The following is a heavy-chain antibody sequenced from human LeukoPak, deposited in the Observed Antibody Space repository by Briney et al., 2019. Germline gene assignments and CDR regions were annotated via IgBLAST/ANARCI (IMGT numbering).Heavy chain of an antibody. Sequence: GGSLRLSCAASGFTFSSYSMNWVRQAPGKGLEWVSGIIPSGGTTYYADSVKGRFTISRDNSQNTMYLQMNSLRAEDTALYFCAKDSGWILFDDWGQGTLVTVSS. CDR3: AKDSGWILFDD. D-gene: IGHD2-2*03. CDR2: IIPSGGTT. CDR1: GFTFSSYS. J-gene: IGHJ4*02. V-gene: IGHV3-23*01.